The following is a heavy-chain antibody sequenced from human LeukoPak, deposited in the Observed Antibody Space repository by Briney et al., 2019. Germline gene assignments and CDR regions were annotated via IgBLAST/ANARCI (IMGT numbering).Heavy chain of an antibody. CDR3: ARQGGTTIDY. CDR2: VYYNGST. CDR1: GGSISSYY. V-gene: IGHV4-59*08. J-gene: IGHJ4*02. Sequence: PSETLSLTCTVSGGSISSYYWSWIRQPPGKGLEWIGYVYYNGSTNYNPSLKSRVTISVDTSKNQFSLKLSSVTAADTAVYYCARQGGTTIDYWGQGTLVTVSS. D-gene: IGHD4-17*01.